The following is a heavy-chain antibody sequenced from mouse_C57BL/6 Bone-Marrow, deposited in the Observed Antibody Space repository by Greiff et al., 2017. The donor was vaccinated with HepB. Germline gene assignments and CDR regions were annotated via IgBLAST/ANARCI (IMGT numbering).Heavy chain of an antibody. CDR3: ARHGYGGFAY. CDR1: GFTFSSYG. Sequence: EVQRVESGGDLVKPGGSLKLSCAASGFTFSSYGMSWVRQTPDKRLEWVATISSGGSYTYYPDSVKGRFTISRDNAKNTLYLQMSSLKSEDTAMYYCARHGYGGFAYWGQGTLVTVSA. CDR2: ISSGGSYT. D-gene: IGHD2-2*01. J-gene: IGHJ3*01. V-gene: IGHV5-6*01.